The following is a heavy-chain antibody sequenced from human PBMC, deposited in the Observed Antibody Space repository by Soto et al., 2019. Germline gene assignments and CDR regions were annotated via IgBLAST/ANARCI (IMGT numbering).Heavy chain of an antibody. J-gene: IGHJ6*02. CDR3: TQPVNQVGMDV. Sequence: QVQLVESGGGVVQPGRSLRLSWAASGFTFSSYGMHWVRQAPGKGLEWVAVISYDGSNKYYAESEKGRFTISRDNSKNTLYLQMNRLRAEDTAVYYCTQPVNQVGMDVWGQGTTVTVSS. D-gene: IGHD1-1*01. V-gene: IGHV3-30*03. CDR2: ISYDGSNK. CDR1: GFTFSSYG.